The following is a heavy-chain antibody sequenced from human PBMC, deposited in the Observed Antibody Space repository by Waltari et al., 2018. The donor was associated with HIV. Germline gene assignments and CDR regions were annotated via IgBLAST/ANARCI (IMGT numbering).Heavy chain of an antibody. D-gene: IGHD3-9*01. Sequence: QVQLVQSGAEVKKPGASVKVSCKASGYTFTSYAMHLVRQAPGQRLEWMGWINAGNGNTKYSQKFQGRVTITRDTSASTAYMELSSLRSEDTAVYYCARDRYYDILTGYYPHYYMDVWGKGTTVTVSS. CDR1: GYTFTSYA. V-gene: IGHV1-3*01. CDR2: INAGNGNT. CDR3: ARDRYYDILTGYYPHYYMDV. J-gene: IGHJ6*03.